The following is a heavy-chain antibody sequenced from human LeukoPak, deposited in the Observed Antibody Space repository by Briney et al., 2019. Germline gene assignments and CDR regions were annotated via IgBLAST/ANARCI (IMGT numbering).Heavy chain of an antibody. CDR1: GFTVTGNY. CDR3: ARGLSTGNTGYYFDY. CDR2: ISSGGST. J-gene: IGHJ4*02. V-gene: IGHV3-53*01. D-gene: IGHD2-8*02. Sequence: GGSLRLSCAASGFTVTGNYMSWVRQAPGKGLEWVSVISSGGSTYYADSVKGRFTISRDSSNNILYLQMHSLRAEDTAVYYCARGLSTGNTGYYFDYRGQGTLVTVSS.